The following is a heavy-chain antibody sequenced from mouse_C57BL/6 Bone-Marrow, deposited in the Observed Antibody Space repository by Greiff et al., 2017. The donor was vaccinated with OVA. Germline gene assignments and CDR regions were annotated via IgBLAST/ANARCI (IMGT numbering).Heavy chain of an antibody. CDR3: ARVLLRGNYFDY. CDR1: GYTFTSYW. CDR2: IDPSDSYT. V-gene: IGHV1-50*01. Sequence: VQLQQSGAELVKPGASVKLSCKASGYTFTSYWMQWVKQRPGQGLEWIGEIDPSDSYTNYNQKFKGKATLTVDTSSSTAYMQLSSLTSEDSAVYYCARVLLRGNYFDYWGQGTTLTVSS. J-gene: IGHJ2*01. D-gene: IGHD1-1*01.